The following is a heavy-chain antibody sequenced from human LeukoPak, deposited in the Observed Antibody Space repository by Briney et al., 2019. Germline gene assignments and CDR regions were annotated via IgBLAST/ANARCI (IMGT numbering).Heavy chain of an antibody. CDR1: GYTFTSYD. J-gene: IGHJ6*03. D-gene: IGHD1-1*01. Sequence: GASVKVSCKASGYTFTSYDINWVRQATGQGLEWMGWMNPNNGNIGYAQKFQGRVTITRNTSISTAYMELSSLRSEDTAVYYCARTRLERRGYYYYYYMDVWGKGTTVTVSS. CDR2: MNPNNGNI. V-gene: IGHV1-8*03. CDR3: ARTRLERRGYYYYYYMDV.